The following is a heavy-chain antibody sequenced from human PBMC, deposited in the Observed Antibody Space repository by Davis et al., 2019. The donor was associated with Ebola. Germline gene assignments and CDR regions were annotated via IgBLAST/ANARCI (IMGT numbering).Heavy chain of an antibody. CDR2: IYHSGNT. Sequence: MPGGSLRLSCAVSGGSISSKDWRRGVRAPPGKGPEWTGEIYHSGNTKYNPSLTSRVIISMDTSTNQFSLNLTSVTAADTAVYYCARQRLIHNFFDYWGQGTLVTISS. D-gene: IGHD6-25*01. CDR1: GGSISSKDW. V-gene: IGHV4-4*02. J-gene: IGHJ4*02. CDR3: ARQRLIHNFFDY.